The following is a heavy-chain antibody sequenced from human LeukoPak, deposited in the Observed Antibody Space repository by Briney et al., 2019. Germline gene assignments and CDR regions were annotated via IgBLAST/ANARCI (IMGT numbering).Heavy chain of an antibody. CDR3: ARDDSGWYDY. CDR1: GVTFSRYN. CDR2: ISSSSYI. Sequence: GGTLRLSCAVSGVTFSRYNMNWVRQPPGKGLEWVSSISSSSYIYYADSVKGRFTISRDNAKNSLYLQMNSLEAEDTAVYYCARDDSGWYDYWGQGTLVTVSS. V-gene: IGHV3-21*01. J-gene: IGHJ4*02. D-gene: IGHD6-19*01.